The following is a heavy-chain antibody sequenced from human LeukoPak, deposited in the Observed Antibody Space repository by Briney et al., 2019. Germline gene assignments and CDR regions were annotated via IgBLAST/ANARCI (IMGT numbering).Heavy chain of an antibody. V-gene: IGHV4-39*07. D-gene: IGHD6-19*01. CDR3: ARSAGSGQREGFDY. Sequence: PSETLSLTCTVSGGSISSSSYYWGWIRQPPGKGLEWIGNIYYSGTTYYNPSLKSRVAISVDTSKNQFSLKLSSVTAADTAVYYCARSAGSGQREGFDYWGQGTLVTVSS. J-gene: IGHJ4*02. CDR2: IYYSGTT. CDR1: GGSISSSSYY.